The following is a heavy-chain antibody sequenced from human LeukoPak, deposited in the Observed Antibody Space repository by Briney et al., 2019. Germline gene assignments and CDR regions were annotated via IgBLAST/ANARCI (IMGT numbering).Heavy chain of an antibody. CDR1: GCSISSSNW. D-gene: IGHD3-9*01. CDR3: ARDQPLGLLLRYFEY. J-gene: IGHJ4*02. Sequence: PAGTLSLTCAVSGCSISSSNWWSWVRQPPGKGLQWIGEIYHRGSTNYNPSLKSRITISVDKSKNHFSLKLTSVTAADTAVYYCARDQPLGLLLRYFEYWGQSTRVTVSS. V-gene: IGHV4-4*02. CDR2: IYHRGST.